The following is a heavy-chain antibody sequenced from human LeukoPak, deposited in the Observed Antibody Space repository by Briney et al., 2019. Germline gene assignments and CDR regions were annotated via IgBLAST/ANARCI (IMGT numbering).Heavy chain of an antibody. J-gene: IGHJ5*02. Sequence: GGSLRLSCAASGFTFSSYAMNWVRQAPGKGLEWVSVITSGGNTYYVDSVKGRFTISRDNAKNSLYLQMNSLRAEDTAVYYCARFTLGIAAGGWFDPWGQGTLVTVSS. V-gene: IGHV3-23*01. CDR1: GFTFSSYA. CDR3: ARFTLGIAAGGWFDP. D-gene: IGHD6-13*01. CDR2: ITSGGNT.